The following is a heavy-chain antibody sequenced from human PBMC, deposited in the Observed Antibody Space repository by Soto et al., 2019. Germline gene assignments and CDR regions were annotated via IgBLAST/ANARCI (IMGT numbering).Heavy chain of an antibody. CDR2: IYYSGST. CDR3: RVGCSSTSCYTNYYYGMDV. J-gene: IGHJ6*02. V-gene: IGHV4-39*01. CDR1: GGSISSSSYY. D-gene: IGHD2-2*02. Sequence: PSETLSLTCTVSGGSISSSSYYWGWIRQPPGKGLEWIGSIYYSGSTYYNPSLKSRVTISVDTSKNQFSLKLSSVTAADTAVYYCRVGCSSTSCYTNYYYGMDVWGQGTTVTSP.